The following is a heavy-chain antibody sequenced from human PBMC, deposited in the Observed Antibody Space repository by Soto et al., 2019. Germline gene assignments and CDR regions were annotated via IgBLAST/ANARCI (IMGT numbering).Heavy chain of an antibody. J-gene: IGHJ4*02. CDR1: GYTLTGYS. CDR2: INAASANT. Sequence: QVQLVQSGAEVKKPGASVKVSCKTSGYTLTGYSIQWVRQAPGQGLEWMGWINAASANTKTSQRFQGRVTFTRDTSASTAYMELSSLRSDDTAVYYCATQHNIWSAYCFDNWGQGTQVTVSS. V-gene: IGHV1-3*01. CDR3: ATQHNIWSAYCFDN. D-gene: IGHD3-3*01.